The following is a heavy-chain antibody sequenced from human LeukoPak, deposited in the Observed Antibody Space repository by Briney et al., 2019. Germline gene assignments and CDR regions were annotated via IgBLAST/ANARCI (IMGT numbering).Heavy chain of an antibody. D-gene: IGHD6-25*01. CDR3: ARVTAAAAGIGFDY. CDR2: IMRSGSKK. CDR1: GFAFSSSL. Sequence: GGSLRLSCTASGFAFSSSLMSWVRQAPGKGLEWVSNIMRSGSKKYYVDSVKGRFTISRDNGKNSLYLQMNSLRADDTAVYYCARVTAAAAGIGFDYWGQGTLVTVSS. V-gene: IGHV3-7*01. J-gene: IGHJ4*02.